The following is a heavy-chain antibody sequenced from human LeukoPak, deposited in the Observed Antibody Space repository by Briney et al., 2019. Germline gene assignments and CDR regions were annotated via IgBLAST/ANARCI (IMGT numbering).Heavy chain of an antibody. CDR1: GFTFSSYA. J-gene: IGHJ3*01. CDR3: AKNAFYYDTSRLAFDF. D-gene: IGHD3-22*01. V-gene: IGHV3-23*01. CDR2: ISGSGGST. Sequence: GGSLRLSCAASGFTFSSYAMSWVRQAPGKGLEWVSAISGSGGSTYYADSVKGRFTISRDNSGNTLYLQMNTLRVDDTAVYYCAKNAFYYDTSRLAFDFWGPGTIVAVSS.